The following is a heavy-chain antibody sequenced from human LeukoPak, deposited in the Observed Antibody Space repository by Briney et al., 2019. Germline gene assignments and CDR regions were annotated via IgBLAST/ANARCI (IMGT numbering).Heavy chain of an antibody. Sequence: GGSLRLSCAASGFTVSSNYMSWVRQAPGKGLEWVSVIYSGGSTYYADSVKGRFTISRDNSKNTLYLQLNSLRAEDSAVYYCARGAYSYEPFDYRGQGTLVTVSS. CDR3: ARGAYSYEPFDY. J-gene: IGHJ4*02. V-gene: IGHV3-53*01. D-gene: IGHD5-18*01. CDR1: GFTVSSNY. CDR2: IYSGGST.